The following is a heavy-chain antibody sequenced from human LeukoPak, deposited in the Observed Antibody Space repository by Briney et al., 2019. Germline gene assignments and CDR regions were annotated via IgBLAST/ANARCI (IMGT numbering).Heavy chain of an antibody. J-gene: IGHJ4*02. CDR2: ISSSSSSI. CDR3: ARDRGYYDSGRYVPLDY. CDR1: GFTFISYS. V-gene: IGHV3-21*01. Sequence: PGGSLKLSCAASGFTFISYSMNWVRQAPGKGLEWVSSISSSSSSIYYADSVKGGFTISRDNAKNSLYLQMNSLRAEDTAMYYCARDRGYYDSGRYVPLDYWGQGTLVTVSS. D-gene: IGHD3-10*01.